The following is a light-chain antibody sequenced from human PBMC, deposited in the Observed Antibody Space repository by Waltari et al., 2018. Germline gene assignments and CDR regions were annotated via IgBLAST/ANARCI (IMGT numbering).Light chain of an antibody. Sequence: EIVLTQSPATLSLSPGERATLSCRASQSVRSYLAWYQQKPGQAPRLLISDTSNGASGIPARFSGSGSGTDFSLSISSLEPEDFAVYYCQQRHNWPLTFGGGTKVEIK. J-gene: IGKJ4*01. CDR3: QQRHNWPLT. CDR2: DTS. V-gene: IGKV3-11*01. CDR1: QSVRSY.